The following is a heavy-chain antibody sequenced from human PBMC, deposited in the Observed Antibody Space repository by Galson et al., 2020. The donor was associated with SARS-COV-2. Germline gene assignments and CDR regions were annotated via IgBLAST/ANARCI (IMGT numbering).Heavy chain of an antibody. J-gene: IGHJ4*02. CDR3: VHSGSYYRTENYFDY. V-gene: IGHV2-5*02. D-gene: IGHD1-26*01. CDR1: GFSLSTSGVG. CDR2: IYWDDDK. Sequence: SGPTLVKPTQTLTLTCTFSGFSLSTSGVGVGWIRQPPGKALEWLALIYWDDDKRYSLSLKSRLTITKDTSKDQVVLTMTNMDPVDTATYYCVHSGSYYRTENYFDYWGQGTLVTVSS.